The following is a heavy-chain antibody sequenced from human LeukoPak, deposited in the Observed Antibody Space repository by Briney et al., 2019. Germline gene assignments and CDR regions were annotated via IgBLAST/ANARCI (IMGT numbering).Heavy chain of an antibody. V-gene: IGHV1-2*02. CDR2: INPNSGGT. J-gene: IGHJ4*02. CDR1: GYTFTGYY. Sequence: ASVKVSCKASGYTFTGYYMHWVRQAPGQGLEWMGWINPNSGGTNYAQKFQGRVTMTRDTSISTAYMELSSLRSEDTAVYYCATSRGGMSSGPRLVFDYWGQGTLVTVSS. D-gene: IGHD3-22*01. CDR3: ATSRGGMSSGPRLVFDY.